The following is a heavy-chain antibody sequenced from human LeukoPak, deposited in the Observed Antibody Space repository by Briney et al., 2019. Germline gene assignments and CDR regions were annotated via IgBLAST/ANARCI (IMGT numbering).Heavy chain of an antibody. V-gene: IGHV4-61*02. CDR3: ARETGIAVAGYIDY. CDR2: IYTSGST. J-gene: IGHJ4*02. CDR1: GGSISSGSYY. D-gene: IGHD6-19*01. Sequence: PSETLSLTCTVSGGSISSGSYYWSWIRQPAGKGLEWIGRIYTSGSTNYNPSLKSRVTTSVDTSKNQFSLKLSSVTAADTAVYYCARETGIAVAGYIDYWGQGTLVTVSS.